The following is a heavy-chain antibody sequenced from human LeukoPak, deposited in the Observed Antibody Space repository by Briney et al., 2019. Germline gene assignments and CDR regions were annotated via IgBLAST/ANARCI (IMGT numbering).Heavy chain of an antibody. CDR1: GFTVSSNY. V-gene: IGHV3-53*01. CDR2: IYSGGGT. Sequence: GGSLRLSCAASGFTVSSNYMSWVRQAPGKGLEWVSVIYSGGGTYYADSVKGRFTISRDNSKNTLYLQMNSLRAEDTAVYYCARDTSSSWYGWFDPWGQGTVVTVSS. CDR3: ARDTSSSWYGWFDP. D-gene: IGHD6-13*01. J-gene: IGHJ5*02.